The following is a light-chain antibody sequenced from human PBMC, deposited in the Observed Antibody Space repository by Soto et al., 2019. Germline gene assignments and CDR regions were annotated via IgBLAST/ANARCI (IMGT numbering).Light chain of an antibody. V-gene: IGKV3-11*01. J-gene: IGKJ4*01. Sequence: EIVLTQSPATLSLSPGERATLSCRASQSVSSYLAWFQQKSGQAPRLLIYDASNRATGIPAKFSGSGSGTEFTLTISSLEPADFAVYYCQQRSNWPLTFGGGTKVEIK. CDR3: QQRSNWPLT. CDR2: DAS. CDR1: QSVSSY.